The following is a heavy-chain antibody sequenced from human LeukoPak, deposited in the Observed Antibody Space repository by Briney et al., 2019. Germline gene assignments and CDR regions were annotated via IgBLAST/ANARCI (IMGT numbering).Heavy chain of an antibody. D-gene: IGHD4-17*01. CDR1: GGSFSGYY. CDR3: ARLIAGKLTTVTTTYYFDY. J-gene: IGHJ4*02. V-gene: IGHV4-34*01. Sequence: SETLSLTCAVYGGSFSGYYWSWIRQPPGKGLEWIGEINHSGSTNHNPSLKSRVTISVDTSKNQFSLKLSSVTAADTAVYYCARLIAGKLTTVTTTYYFDYWGQGTLVTVSS. CDR2: INHSGST.